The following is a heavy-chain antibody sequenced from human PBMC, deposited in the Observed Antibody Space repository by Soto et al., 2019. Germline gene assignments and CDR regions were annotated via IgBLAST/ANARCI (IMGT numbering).Heavy chain of an antibody. Sequence: ASVKVSCKASGNSFTTYYMHWVRQAPGQGLEWMGIINPSGGRTTYAQKFQGRVTMTRDTSTSTFHMELSSLTSEDTAVYYCAGLYHYDSSSYYGYWGQGTRVTV. V-gene: IGHV1-46*01. D-gene: IGHD3-22*01. CDR2: INPSGGRT. J-gene: IGHJ4*02. CDR3: AGLYHYDSSSYYGY. CDR1: GNSFTTYY.